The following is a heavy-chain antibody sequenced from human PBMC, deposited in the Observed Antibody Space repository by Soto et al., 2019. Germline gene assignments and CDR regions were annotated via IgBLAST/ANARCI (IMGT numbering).Heavy chain of an antibody. J-gene: IGHJ4*02. CDR3: ARGPGGPDGPGDY. D-gene: IGHD2-15*01. CDR1: GYTFTSYA. Sequence: QVQLVQSGAEVKKPGASVKVSCKASGYTFTSYAMHWVRKAPGQRLEWMGWINAGNGNTKYSQKFQGRVTITRDTSASTAYMELSSLRYEDTAVYYCARGPGGPDGPGDYWGQGTLVTVSS. CDR2: INAGNGNT. V-gene: IGHV1-3*01.